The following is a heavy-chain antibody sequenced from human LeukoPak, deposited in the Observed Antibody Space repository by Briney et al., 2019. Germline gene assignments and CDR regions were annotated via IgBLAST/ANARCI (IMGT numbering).Heavy chain of an antibody. V-gene: IGHV4-59*08. J-gene: IGHJ4*02. CDR3: ARLFSNLIGDY. CDR2: IYYSGST. Sequence: SETLSLTCTVSGGSISSYYWSWIREPPGKGLEWVGYIYYSGSTNYNPSLKSRVTISVDTSKNQFSLKLSSVTAADTAVYYCARLFSNLIGDYWGQGTLVTVSS. D-gene: IGHD2-21*01. CDR1: GGSISSYY.